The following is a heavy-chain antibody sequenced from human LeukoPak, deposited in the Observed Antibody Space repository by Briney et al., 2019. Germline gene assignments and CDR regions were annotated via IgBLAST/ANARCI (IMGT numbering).Heavy chain of an antibody. D-gene: IGHD3-9*01. Sequence: GGSLRLSCVASGFTLRSYGMHWARQAPGKGLEWVAFIRYDGSDKYYADSVKGRFTISRDNSKNTLYLQMNSLRAEDTVVYYCARDELGDILTGYPDALDIWGQGTMVTVSS. CDR2: IRYDGSDK. J-gene: IGHJ3*02. CDR1: GFTLRSYG. CDR3: ARDELGDILTGYPDALDI. V-gene: IGHV3-30*02.